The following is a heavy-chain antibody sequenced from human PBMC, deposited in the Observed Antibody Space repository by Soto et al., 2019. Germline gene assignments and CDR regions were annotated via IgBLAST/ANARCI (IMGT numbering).Heavy chain of an antibody. V-gene: IGHV4-59*01. CDR3: ARFNWYFDL. J-gene: IGHJ2*01. CDR1: GGSISSYY. Sequence: PSETLSLTCTVSGGSISSYYWSWIRQPPGKGLEWIGYIYYRGSTNSNPSLKSRVTISVDTSKNQFSLKLSSVTAADTAMYYCARFNWYFDLWGRGTLVTVS. CDR2: IYYRGST.